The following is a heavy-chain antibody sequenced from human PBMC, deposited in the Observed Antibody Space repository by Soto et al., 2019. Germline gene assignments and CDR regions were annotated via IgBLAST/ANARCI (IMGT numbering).Heavy chain of an antibody. V-gene: IGHV4-34*01. CDR2: INHSGST. J-gene: IGHJ4*02. CDR1: GGAFRGYY. D-gene: IGHD5-18*01. CDR3: ARALQRDPLVRGYSYSAFGY. Sequence: PSETLSLTCAVYGGAFRGYYWNWILQSPGGGLEWIGEINHSGSTNQNPSLKSRVTVSVDSSKNQFSLKLKSVTAADTAVYYCARALQRDPLVRGYSYSAFGYWGQGTLVTVS.